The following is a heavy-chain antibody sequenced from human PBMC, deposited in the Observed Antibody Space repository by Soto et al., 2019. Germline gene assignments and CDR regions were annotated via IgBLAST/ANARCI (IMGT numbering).Heavy chain of an antibody. CDR2: MKSNGAI. CDR3: TADLSPPEGPSYPIDY. Sequence: EVQLVESGGGLVTPGGSLRLSCVVSGFTFNNAWMNWVRQAPGKGLEWVGRMKSNGAIDYAAFVKGRFTFSRDDSRGTLYLQMNSLETEDTAVYYCTADLSPPEGPSYPIDYWGQGTLVTVSS. J-gene: IGHJ4*02. D-gene: IGHD1-26*01. V-gene: IGHV3-15*01. CDR1: GFTFNNAW.